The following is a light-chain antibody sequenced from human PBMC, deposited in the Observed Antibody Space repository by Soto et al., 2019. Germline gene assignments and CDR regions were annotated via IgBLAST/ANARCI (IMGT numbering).Light chain of an antibody. J-gene: IGLJ1*01. V-gene: IGLV2-14*01. CDR2: DVS. Sequence: QSALTQPASVSGSPGQSITISCTGTSSDVGGYNYVSWYQQHPGKAPNIMIYDVSNRTSGVSNRFSGSKSGNTDSLTISGLQAEDEADYYCSSYTSSSTLVFGTGTKLAVL. CDR3: SSYTSSSTLV. CDR1: SSDVGGYNY.